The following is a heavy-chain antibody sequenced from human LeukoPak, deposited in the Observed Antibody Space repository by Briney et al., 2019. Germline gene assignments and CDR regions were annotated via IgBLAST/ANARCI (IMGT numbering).Heavy chain of an antibody. J-gene: IGHJ4*02. CDR1: GYSISSGYY. V-gene: IGHV4-38-2*01. D-gene: IGHD3-3*01. CDR3: ARLVWRQPHPDY. Sequence: SETLSLTCAVSGYSISSGYYWGWIRQPPGKGLEWIGSIYHSGSTYYNPSLKSRVTISVDTSKNQFSLKLSSVTAADTAVYYCARLVWRQPHPDYWGQGTLVTVSS. CDR2: IYHSGST.